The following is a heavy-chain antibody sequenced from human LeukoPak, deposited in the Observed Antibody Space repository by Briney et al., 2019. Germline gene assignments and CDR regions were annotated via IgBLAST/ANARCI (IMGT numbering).Heavy chain of an antibody. D-gene: IGHD4-17*01. CDR3: ARILYYGDSEEGDDAFDI. CDR2: IYWDDDK. J-gene: IGHJ3*02. CDR1: GFSLSTSGVG. Sequence: SGPTLVNPTQTLTLTCTFSGFSLSTSGVGVGWIRQPPGKALEWLALIYWDDDKRYSPSLKSRLTISKDTSKNQVVLTMTNMDPVDTATYYCARILYYGDSEEGDDAFDIWGQGTMVTVSS. V-gene: IGHV2-5*02.